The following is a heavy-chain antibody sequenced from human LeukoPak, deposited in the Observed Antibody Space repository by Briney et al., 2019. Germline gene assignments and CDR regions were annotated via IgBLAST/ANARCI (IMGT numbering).Heavy chain of an antibody. CDR1: GGTFSSYA. J-gene: IGHJ4*02. V-gene: IGHV1-69*04. CDR3: ARVHTIGWYRAGY. CDR2: IIPILGIA. D-gene: IGHD6-19*01. Sequence: SVKVSCKASGGTFSSYAISWVRQAPGQGLEWMGRIIPILGIANYAQKFQGRVTITADKSTSTAYMELSSLRSEDTAVYYCARVHTIGWYRAGYWGQGTLVTVSS.